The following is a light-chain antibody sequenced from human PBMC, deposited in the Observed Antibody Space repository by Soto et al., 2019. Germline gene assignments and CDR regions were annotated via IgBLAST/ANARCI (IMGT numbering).Light chain of an antibody. V-gene: IGLV2-23*02. Sequence: QSVLTQPASVSGSPGQSITISCTGTSSDVGSYNLVSWYQQHPGKAPKIMIYEVSKRPSGVSNRFSGSKSGNTASLTISGLQAEDEADYYCFSYAGSSTSVVFGGGTKLTVL. J-gene: IGLJ2*01. CDR1: SSDVGSYNL. CDR2: EVS. CDR3: FSYAGSSTSVV.